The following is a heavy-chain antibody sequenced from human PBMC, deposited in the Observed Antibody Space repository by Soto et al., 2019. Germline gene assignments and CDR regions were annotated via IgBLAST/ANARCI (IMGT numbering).Heavy chain of an antibody. CDR1: GFTFRSFD. Sequence: VRSQRVSRTASGFTFRSFDRSRVRQARGKGLEYVSSISVTGSGTYYADAVKGRFTISRDNSKNTLYLQMNSLRVEAMAVYYCARTTTTKSRDYWGQGTLVTVS. V-gene: IGHV3-23*01. CDR3: ARTTTTKSRDY. CDR2: ISVTGSGT. J-gene: IGHJ4*02. D-gene: IGHD4-17*01.